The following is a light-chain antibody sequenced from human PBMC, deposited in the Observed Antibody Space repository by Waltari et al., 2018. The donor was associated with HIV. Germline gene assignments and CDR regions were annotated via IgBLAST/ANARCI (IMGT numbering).Light chain of an antibody. Sequence: QSALTQPASVSGSPGQSITISCTGTRNDIGTYNYVSLYQQHPGNVPKLLIYEVTKRPSGVSNRFSGSKSGNTASLTISGLQAEDEAAYYCCSYTSTTTSILFAGGTKLTVL. V-gene: IGLV2-14*01. CDR2: EVT. J-gene: IGLJ2*01. CDR1: RNDIGTYNY. CDR3: CSYTSTTTSIL.